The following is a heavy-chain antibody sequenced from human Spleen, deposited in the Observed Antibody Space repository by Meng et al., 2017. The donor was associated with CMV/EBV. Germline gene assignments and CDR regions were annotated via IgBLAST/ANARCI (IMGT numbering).Heavy chain of an antibody. D-gene: IGHD6-19*01. Sequence: ASGFTFRSYAMHWVRQAPGKGLEWVAVISYDGSNKYYADSVKGRFTISRDNSKNTLYLQMNSLRAEDTAVYYCAKGGYSSGWYGIDYWGQGTLVTVSS. CDR2: ISYDGSNK. CDR1: GFTFRSYA. J-gene: IGHJ4*02. V-gene: IGHV3-30*04. CDR3: AKGGYSSGWYGIDY.